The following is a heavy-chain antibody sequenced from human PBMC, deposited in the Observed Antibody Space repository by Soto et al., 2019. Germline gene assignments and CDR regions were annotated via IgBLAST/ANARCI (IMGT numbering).Heavy chain of an antibody. V-gene: IGHV4-61*08. CDR2: IYNSGST. D-gene: IGHD3-3*01. CDR3: ARGLWDFWTRYAFDI. J-gene: IGHJ3*02. Sequence: SETLSLTCTVSGDSVSSVGFHWAWLRRPPGKGLEWIGYIYNSGSTNYNPSLKSRVTISVDTSKNQFSLKLSSVTAADTAVYYCARGLWDFWTRYAFDIWGQGTMVTVSS. CDR1: GDSVSSVGFH.